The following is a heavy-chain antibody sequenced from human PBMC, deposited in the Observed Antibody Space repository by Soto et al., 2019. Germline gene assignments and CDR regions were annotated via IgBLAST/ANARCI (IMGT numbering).Heavy chain of an antibody. Sequence: DVQLLESGGALVQPGGSLRLSCVASGFTFSSSAMNWVRQAPGKGLEWVSTISGSGVAKYYADSVKGRFTISRDNSNNTVSLQMNSLRADDAAGYYCAKDRSPGAITWNLYWGQGSLVTVSA. CDR1: GFTFSSSA. V-gene: IGHV3-23*01. CDR2: ISGSGVAK. CDR3: AKDRSPGAITWNLY. J-gene: IGHJ1*01. D-gene: IGHD1-26*01.